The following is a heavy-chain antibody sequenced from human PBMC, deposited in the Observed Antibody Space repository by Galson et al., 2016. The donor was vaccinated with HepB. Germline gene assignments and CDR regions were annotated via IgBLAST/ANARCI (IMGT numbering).Heavy chain of an antibody. V-gene: IGHV1-46*01. CDR2: INPSGDST. D-gene: IGHD3-10*01. CDR3: ARAFTYGLDY. Sequence: SVKVSCKASGYTFTSYYMHWVRQAPGQGLEWMGTINPSGDSTMYAQKFQGRLTMTRDTSSRTLYMELSSLRSEDTAVYYCARAFTYGLDYWGQGTLVTVSS. CDR1: GYTFTSYY. J-gene: IGHJ4*02.